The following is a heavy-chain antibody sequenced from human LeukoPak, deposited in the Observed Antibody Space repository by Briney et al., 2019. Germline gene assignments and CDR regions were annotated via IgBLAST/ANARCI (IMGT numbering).Heavy chain of an antibody. CDR2: INHSGST. CDR1: GGSFSGYY. Sequence: SETLSLTCAVYGGSFSGYYWSWIRQPPGKGLEWIGEINHSGSTNYNPSLKSRVTISVDTSKNQFSLKLSSVIAADTAVYYCARYIGNAVVVVRNDAFDIWGQGTMVTVSS. V-gene: IGHV4-34*01. D-gene: IGHD2-21*01. CDR3: ARYIGNAVVVVRNDAFDI. J-gene: IGHJ3*02.